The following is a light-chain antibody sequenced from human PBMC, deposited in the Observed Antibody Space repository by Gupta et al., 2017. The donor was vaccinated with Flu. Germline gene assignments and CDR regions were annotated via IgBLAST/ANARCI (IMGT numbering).Light chain of an antibody. Sequence: VTISCSGSTSNIGSNFGYWYQQFPGTAPNLLIYRNDQRPSGVPDRFSGSKSGTSASLAISGLRSEDEAEYYCSAWDDSLSGLVVFGGGTKLTVL. CDR3: SAWDDSLSGLVV. J-gene: IGLJ2*01. CDR2: RND. CDR1: TSNIGSNF. V-gene: IGLV1-47*01.